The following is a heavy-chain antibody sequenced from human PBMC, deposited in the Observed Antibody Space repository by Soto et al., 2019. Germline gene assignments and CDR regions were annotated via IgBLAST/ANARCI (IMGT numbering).Heavy chain of an antibody. CDR2: FDPEDAEI. Sequence: ASVKVSCKVSGYTLTELSTHWVRQAPGKGLEWMGGFDPEDAEIIYAQKFQGRVTMTEDTSTDTAYMELSSLRSEDTAVYYCAGITMLVVGAYGMDVWGQGTTVTVSS. J-gene: IGHJ6*02. CDR1: GYTLTELS. CDR3: AGITMLVVGAYGMDV. D-gene: IGHD3-22*01. V-gene: IGHV1-24*01.